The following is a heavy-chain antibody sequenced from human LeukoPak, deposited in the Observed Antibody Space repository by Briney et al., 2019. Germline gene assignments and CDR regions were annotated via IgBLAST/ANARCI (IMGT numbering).Heavy chain of an antibody. D-gene: IGHD6-13*01. CDR1: GFTFSSYA. Sequence: GGSLRLSCAASGFTFSSYAMSWVRQAPGKGLEWVSAISGSGGSTYYADSVKGRFTISRDNSKNTLYLQMNSLRAEDTDVYYCAKVSSSWYLDSDAFDIWGQGTMVTVSS. CDR3: AKVSSSWYLDSDAFDI. J-gene: IGHJ3*02. V-gene: IGHV3-23*01. CDR2: ISGSGGST.